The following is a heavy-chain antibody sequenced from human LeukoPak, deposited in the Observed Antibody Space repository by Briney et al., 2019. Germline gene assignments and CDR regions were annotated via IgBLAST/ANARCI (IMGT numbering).Heavy chain of an antibody. CDR2: INHSGST. CDR3: AGGGSRYCSSTSCYRFDY. J-gene: IGHJ4*02. CDR1: GGSFSGYY. D-gene: IGHD2-2*01. V-gene: IGHV4-34*01. Sequence: SETLSLTCAVYGGSFSGYYWSWIRQPPGKGLEWIGEINHSGSTNYNPSLKSRVTISVDTSKNQFSLKLSSVTAADTAVYYCAGGGSRYCSSTSCYRFDYWGQGTLVTVSS.